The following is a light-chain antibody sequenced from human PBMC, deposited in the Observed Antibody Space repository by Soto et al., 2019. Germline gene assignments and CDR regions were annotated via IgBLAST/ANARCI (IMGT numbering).Light chain of an antibody. CDR2: AAS. J-gene: IGKJ1*01. CDR1: QGINDY. CDR3: QQSYNFPRT. V-gene: IGKV1-39*01. Sequence: IQMTQSPSSLSASVGDRVTITCRTSQGINDYLNWYQMKPGEAPKLLIYAASALQSGIPSRFSGSASGTEFTLTITSLQPEDFATYYCQQSYNFPRTFGQGTKVDIK.